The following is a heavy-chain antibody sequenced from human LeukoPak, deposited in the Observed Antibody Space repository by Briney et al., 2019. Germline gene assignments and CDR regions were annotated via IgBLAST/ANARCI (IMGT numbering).Heavy chain of an antibody. J-gene: IGHJ4*02. Sequence: GGSLRLSCAASGFTVSSNYMSWVRQAPGKGLEWVSVNYSGGSTYYADSVKGRFTISRDNSKNTLYLQMNSLRAEDTAVYYCARDRPELGLDYWGQGTLVTVSS. D-gene: IGHD1-14*01. V-gene: IGHV3-66*02. CDR2: NYSGGST. CDR3: ARDRPELGLDY. CDR1: GFTVSSNY.